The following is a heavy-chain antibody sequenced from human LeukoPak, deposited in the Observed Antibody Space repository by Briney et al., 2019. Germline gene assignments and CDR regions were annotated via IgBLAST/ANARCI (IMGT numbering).Heavy chain of an antibody. CDR3: AKGRAIFGVADYYYMDV. Sequence: GGSLRLSCAASGFTFSSYAMNWFRQAPGKGLEWVSAINGSGGSTYYADSVKGRFTISRDNSKNTLYLQMNSLRAEDTAVYYCAKGRAIFGVADYYYMDVWGKGTTVTVSS. D-gene: IGHD3-3*01. CDR1: GFTFSSYA. J-gene: IGHJ6*03. CDR2: INGSGGST. V-gene: IGHV3-23*01.